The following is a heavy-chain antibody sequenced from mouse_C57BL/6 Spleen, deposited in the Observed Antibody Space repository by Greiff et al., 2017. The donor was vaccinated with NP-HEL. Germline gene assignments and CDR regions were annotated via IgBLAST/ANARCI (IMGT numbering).Heavy chain of an antibody. CDR3: TRRGDYYGSSYDYFDY. Sequence: EVKVEESGGGLVQPGGSMKLSCAASGFTFSDAWMDWVRQSPEKGLEWVAEIRNKANNHATYYAESVKGRFTISRDDSKSSVYLQMNSLRAEDTGIYYCTRRGDYYGSSYDYFDYWGQGTTLTVSS. D-gene: IGHD1-1*01. CDR1: GFTFSDAW. V-gene: IGHV6-6*01. CDR2: IRNKANNHAT. J-gene: IGHJ2*01.